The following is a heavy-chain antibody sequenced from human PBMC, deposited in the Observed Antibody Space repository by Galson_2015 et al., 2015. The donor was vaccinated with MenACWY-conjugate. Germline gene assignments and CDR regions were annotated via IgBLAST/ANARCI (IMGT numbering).Heavy chain of an antibody. J-gene: IGHJ4*02. Sequence: SLRLSCAASGFTFSSYAMSWVRQAPGKGLEWVSAISGSGGSTDYADSVKGRFTISRDNSKNTLYLQMNSLRAEDTAVYYCAKKTEVSGSLEFWGQGTLVTVSS. CDR2: ISGSGGST. CDR3: AKKTEVSGSLEF. D-gene: IGHD3-10*01. CDR1: GFTFSSYA. V-gene: IGHV3-23*01.